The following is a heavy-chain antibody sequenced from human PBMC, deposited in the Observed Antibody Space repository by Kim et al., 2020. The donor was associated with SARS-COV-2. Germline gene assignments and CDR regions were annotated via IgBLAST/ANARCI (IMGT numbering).Heavy chain of an antibody. CDR1: GGSISSSSYY. V-gene: IGHV4-39*01. Sequence: SETLSLTCTVSGGSISSSSYYWGWIRQPPGKGLEWIGSIYYSGSTYYNPSLKSRVTISVDTSKNQFSLKLSSVTAADTAVYYCARVWFGEFLYGEFDYWGQGTLVTVSS. J-gene: IGHJ4*02. CDR3: ARVWFGEFLYGEFDY. CDR2: IYYSGST. D-gene: IGHD3-10*01.